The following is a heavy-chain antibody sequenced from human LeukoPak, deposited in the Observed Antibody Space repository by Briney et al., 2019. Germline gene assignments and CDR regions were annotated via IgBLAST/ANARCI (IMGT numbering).Heavy chain of an antibody. CDR1: GYTFTGYY. Sequence: GASVKVSCKASGYTFTGYYMHWVRQAPGQGLEWMGWINPNSGGTNYAQKFQGRVTMTRDTSISTAYMELSRLRSDDTAVYYCARDSVERLRITMIVVDDDAFDIWSQGTMVTVSS. CDR3: ARDSVERLRITMIVVDDDAFDI. V-gene: IGHV1-2*02. CDR2: INPNSGGT. D-gene: IGHD3-22*01. J-gene: IGHJ3*02.